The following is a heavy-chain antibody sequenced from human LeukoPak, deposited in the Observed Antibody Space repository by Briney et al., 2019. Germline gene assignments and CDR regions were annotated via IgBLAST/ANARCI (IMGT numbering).Heavy chain of an antibody. CDR1: GFTFSSYS. D-gene: IGHD5-24*01. V-gene: IGHV3-21*01. CDR3: ARGGGDGYNWAPIQVY. Sequence: GGSLRLSCAASGFTFSSYSMNWVRQAPGKGLEWVSSISSSSSYIYYADSVKGRFTISRGNAKNSLYLQMNSLRAEDTAVYYCARGGGDGYNWAPIQVYWGQGTLVTVSS. J-gene: IGHJ4*02. CDR2: ISSSSSYI.